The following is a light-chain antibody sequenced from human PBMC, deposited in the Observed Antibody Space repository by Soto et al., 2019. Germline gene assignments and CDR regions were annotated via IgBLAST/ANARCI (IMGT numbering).Light chain of an antibody. CDR2: EVT. V-gene: IGLV2-23*02. CDR1: SSDVGSYNL. J-gene: IGLJ2*01. CDR3: CSYTRSSTFHVV. Sequence: QSALTQPASVSGSPGQSITISCTGTSSDVGSYNLVSWYQQHPGKAPKLMIYEVTKRPSGISNRFSGSKSGNTASLTISGLQAEDEADYYCCSYTRSSTFHVVFGGGTKVTVL.